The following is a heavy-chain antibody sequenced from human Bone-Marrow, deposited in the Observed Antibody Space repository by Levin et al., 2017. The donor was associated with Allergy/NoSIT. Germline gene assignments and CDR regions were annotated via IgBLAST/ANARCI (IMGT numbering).Heavy chain of an antibody. J-gene: IGHJ6*02. CDR1: GFTFSSYW. Sequence: GESLKISCAASGFTFSSYWMSWVRQAPGKGLEWVANIKQDGSEKYYVDSVKGRFTISRDNAKNSLYLQMNSLRAEDTAVYYCAREINTVTKPYYYGMDVWGQGTTVTVSS. CDR3: AREINTVTKPYYYGMDV. CDR2: IKQDGSEK. V-gene: IGHV3-7*01. D-gene: IGHD4-17*01.